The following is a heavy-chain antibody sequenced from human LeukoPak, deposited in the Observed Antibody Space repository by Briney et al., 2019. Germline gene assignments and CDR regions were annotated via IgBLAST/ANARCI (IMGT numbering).Heavy chain of an antibody. CDR3: AKRESSGWRLYFDC. CDR1: GFTLTSYA. J-gene: IGHJ4*02. V-gene: IGHV3-23*01. D-gene: IGHD6-19*01. Sequence: GCLRLSCAPSGFTLTSYAMSWGRQAPGAGVGWVSAISGSGGSTYYADSVKGRFTISRDNSKNTLYLQINSLRAEDTAIYYCAKRESSGWRLYFDCWGQGTLVTVSS. CDR2: ISGSGGST.